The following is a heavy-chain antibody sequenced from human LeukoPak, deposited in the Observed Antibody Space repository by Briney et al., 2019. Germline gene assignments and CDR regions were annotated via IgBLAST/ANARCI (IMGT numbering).Heavy chain of an antibody. CDR2: IYYSGST. D-gene: IGHD3-22*01. CDR3: ARDGRYYDSSGYLDAFDI. Sequence: PSETLSLTCTVSGGSISSYYWSWIRQPPGKGLEWIGYIYYSGSTNYNPSLKSRVTISVDTSKNQFSLKLSSVTAADTAVYYCARDGRYYDSSGYLDAFDIWGQGTMVTVSS. V-gene: IGHV4-59*01. CDR1: GGSISSYY. J-gene: IGHJ3*02.